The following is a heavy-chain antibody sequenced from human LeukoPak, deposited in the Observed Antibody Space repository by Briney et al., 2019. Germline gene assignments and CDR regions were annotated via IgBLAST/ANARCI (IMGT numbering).Heavy chain of an antibody. V-gene: IGHV3-23*01. Sequence: GGSLRLSCAASGFTFSSYAMSWVRQAPGKGLEWVSAISGSGGSTYYADSVKGRFTISRDNSKNTLYLQMNSLRAEDTAVYYCAKDPLLGRWLQPRNYFDYWGQGTLVTVSS. CDR2: ISGSGGST. CDR1: GFTFSSYA. D-gene: IGHD5-24*01. CDR3: AKDPLLGRWLQPRNYFDY. J-gene: IGHJ4*02.